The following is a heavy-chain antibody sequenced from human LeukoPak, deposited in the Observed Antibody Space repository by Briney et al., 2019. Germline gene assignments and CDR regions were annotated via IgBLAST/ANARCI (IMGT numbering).Heavy chain of an antibody. D-gene: IGHD3-9*01. CDR2: IIPIFGTA. J-gene: IGHJ5*02. Sequence: GASVKVSCKASGGTFSSYAISWVRQAPGQGLEWMGRIIPIFGTANYAQKFQGRVTITTDESTSTAYMELSSLRSEDTAVYYCARGYYGFLTAYTRFDPWGQGTLVTVSS. CDR1: GGTFSSYA. V-gene: IGHV1-69*05. CDR3: ARGYYGFLTAYTRFDP.